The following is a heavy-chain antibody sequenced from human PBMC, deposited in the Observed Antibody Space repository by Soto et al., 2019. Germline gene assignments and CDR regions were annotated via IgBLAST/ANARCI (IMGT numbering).Heavy chain of an antibody. J-gene: IGHJ4*02. CDR1: GFTFSSYS. Sequence: GGSLRLSCAASGFTFSSYSMNWVRQAPGKGLEWVSSISSSSSYIYYADSVKGRFTISRDNAKNSLYLQMNSLRAEDTAVYYCARDSYGNIAVAAPTDFDYWGQGTLVTVSS. D-gene: IGHD6-19*01. V-gene: IGHV3-21*01. CDR2: ISSSSSYI. CDR3: ARDSYGNIAVAAPTDFDY.